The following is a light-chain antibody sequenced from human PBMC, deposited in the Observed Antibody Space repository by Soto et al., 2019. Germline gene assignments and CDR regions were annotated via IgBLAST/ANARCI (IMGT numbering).Light chain of an antibody. V-gene: IGKV1-5*01. Sequence: DIQLTQSPSTLSASVGDRVTITCRASQSISRYLAWYQQKPGKAPKFLIYDASNLESGVPSRFSGSGSATEFPLSVCSMQPEDFATYYCQQYNGYSEVTFGPGTRVDIK. J-gene: IGKJ3*01. CDR3: QQYNGYSEVT. CDR1: QSISRY. CDR2: DAS.